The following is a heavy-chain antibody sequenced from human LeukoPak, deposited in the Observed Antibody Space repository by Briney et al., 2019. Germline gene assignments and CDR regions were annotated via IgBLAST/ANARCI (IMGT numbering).Heavy chain of an antibody. V-gene: IGHV4-59*01. J-gene: IGHJ4*02. CDR2: IYYSGST. CDR3: ARVGATTFDY. CDR1: GGSISGYY. Sequence: PSETLSLTCTVSGGSISGYYWSWIRQPPGKGLEWIGYIYYSGSTNYNPSLKSRVTISVDTSKNQFSLKLSSVTAADTAVYYCARVGATTFDYWGQGTLVTVSS. D-gene: IGHD1-26*01.